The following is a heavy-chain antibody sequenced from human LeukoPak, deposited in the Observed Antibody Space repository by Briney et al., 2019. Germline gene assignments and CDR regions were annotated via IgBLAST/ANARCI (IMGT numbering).Heavy chain of an antibody. V-gene: IGHV3-30*18. Sequence: TGGSLRLSCAASGFTFSSYGMHWVRQAPGKGLEWVAVISYDGSNKYYADSVKGRFTISRDNSKNTLYLQMNSLRAEDTAVYYCAKDCVRKLERLYYYYGMDVWGQGTTVTVSS. CDR2: ISYDGSNK. CDR3: AKDCVRKLERLYYYYGMDV. J-gene: IGHJ6*02. D-gene: IGHD1-1*01. CDR1: GFTFSSYG.